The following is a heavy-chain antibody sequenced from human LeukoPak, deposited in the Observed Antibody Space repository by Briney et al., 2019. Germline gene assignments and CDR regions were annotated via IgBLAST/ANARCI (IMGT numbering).Heavy chain of an antibody. Sequence: SETLSLTCAVYGGSFSGYYWSWIRQPPGKGLEWIGEINHSGSTNYNPSLKSRVTISVDTSKNQFSLKLSSVTAADTAVYYCARIGIWPNNDFDYWGQGTLVTVSS. D-gene: IGHD1-26*01. V-gene: IGHV4-34*01. CDR3: ARIGIWPNNDFDY. CDR2: INHSGST. CDR1: GGSFSGYY. J-gene: IGHJ4*02.